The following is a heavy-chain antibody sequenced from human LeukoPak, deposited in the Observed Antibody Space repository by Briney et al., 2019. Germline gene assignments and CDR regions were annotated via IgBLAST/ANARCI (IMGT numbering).Heavy chain of an antibody. Sequence: GGSLRLSCAASGFTFSNYGMHWVRQAPGKGLEWVAVIWYDGSNKYYADSVKGRFTISRDNSENTLYLQMDSLRAEDTAVYYCARDPGVRWLVGFDYWGQGTLVTVSS. CDR3: ARDPGVRWLVGFDY. J-gene: IGHJ4*02. CDR2: IWYDGSNK. D-gene: IGHD6-19*01. V-gene: IGHV3-33*01. CDR1: GFTFSNYG.